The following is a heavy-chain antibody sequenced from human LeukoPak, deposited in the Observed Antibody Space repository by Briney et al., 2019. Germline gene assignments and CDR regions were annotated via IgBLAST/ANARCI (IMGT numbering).Heavy chain of an antibody. J-gene: IGHJ6*03. V-gene: IGHV3-49*04. CDR1: GFTFGYYA. CDR3: TRDDTIFGVVTTDYYYYYMDA. D-gene: IGHD3-3*01. Sequence: PGGSLRLSCTASGFTFGYYAISWVRQAPGKGLEWVGFIRSKAYGGTTEYAASVKGRFTIPRDDSKSIAYLQMNSLKTEDTAVYYCTRDDTIFGVVTTDYYYYYMDASGNGTTVTVSS. CDR2: IRSKAYGGTT.